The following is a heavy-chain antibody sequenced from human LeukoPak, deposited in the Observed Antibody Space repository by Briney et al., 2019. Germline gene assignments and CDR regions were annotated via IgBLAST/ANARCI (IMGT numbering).Heavy chain of an antibody. CDR3: ARAVSGYDYFDHYYGMDV. Sequence: SQTLSLTCAISGDSVSSNSAAWNWVRQSPSRGLEWLGRTYYRSKWYNDYAVSVKSRITINPDTSKNQFSLQLNSVTPEDTAVYYCARAVSGYDYFDHYYGMDVWGPGTTVTVSS. V-gene: IGHV6-1*01. CDR1: GDSVSSNSAA. CDR2: TYYRSKWYN. J-gene: IGHJ6*02. D-gene: IGHD5-12*01.